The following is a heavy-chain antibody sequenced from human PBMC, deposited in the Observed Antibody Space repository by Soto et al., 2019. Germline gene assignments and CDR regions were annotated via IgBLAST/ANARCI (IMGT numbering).Heavy chain of an antibody. V-gene: IGHV3-53*02. CDR1: GFTVSTYN. J-gene: IGHJ6*02. CDR3: ARCASGGYYNYYAMDV. D-gene: IGHD2-15*01. CDR2: TYSGGST. Sequence: EVHLVESGGGLMQPGGSLRLSCAASGFTVSTYNMIWVRQAPVKGLEWVSVTYSGGSTQYADSVKGRFTVSRDNSKNSLYLQMNSLRDEDTAVYYCARCASGGYYNYYAMDVWGQGTTVTVSS.